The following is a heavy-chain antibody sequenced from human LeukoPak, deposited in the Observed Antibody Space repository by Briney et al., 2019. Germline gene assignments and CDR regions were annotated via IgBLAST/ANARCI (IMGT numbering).Heavy chain of an antibody. CDR1: GFNVSSKY. CDR3: ARVDYGDYIDS. D-gene: IGHD4-17*01. CDR2: VYSGGST. V-gene: IGHV3-53*03. Sequence: GGSLRLSCAASGFNVSSKYMSWVRQPPGKGLEWVSVVYSGGSTYYADSVKGRFTISRDNAKNSLYPQMSSLRAEDTAVYYCARVDYGDYIDSWGQGTLVTVSS. J-gene: IGHJ4*02.